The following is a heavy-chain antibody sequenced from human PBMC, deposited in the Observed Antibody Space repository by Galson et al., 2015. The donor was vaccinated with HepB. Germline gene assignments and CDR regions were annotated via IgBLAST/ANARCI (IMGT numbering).Heavy chain of an antibody. V-gene: IGHV3-20*04. CDR1: GFTFDDYG. Sequence: SLRPSCAASGFTFDDYGMSWVRQAPGKGLEWVAGINWNGGSTGYADSVKGRSTISRDNAKNSLYLQMNSLRAEDTALYYCARGVVTMISPCDYWGQGTLVTVSS. CDR3: ARGVVTMISPCDY. CDR2: INWNGGST. D-gene: IGHD3-22*01. J-gene: IGHJ4*02.